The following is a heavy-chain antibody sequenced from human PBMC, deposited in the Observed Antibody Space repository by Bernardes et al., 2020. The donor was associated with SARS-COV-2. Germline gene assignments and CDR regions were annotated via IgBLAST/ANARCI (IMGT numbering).Heavy chain of an antibody. V-gene: IGHV3-21*01. CDR3: ARRGSFNGLDV. CDR2: ISGSSVYI. J-gene: IGHJ6*02. CDR1: GFTFITYS. Sequence: GGSLRLSCEASGFTFITYSMIWVRQAPGKGLEWVASISGSSVYIYYADSVNGRFTISRDNAKNSLVLQMNSLRAEDTAVYYCARRGSFNGLDVWGQGTTVTASS. D-gene: IGHD3-10*01.